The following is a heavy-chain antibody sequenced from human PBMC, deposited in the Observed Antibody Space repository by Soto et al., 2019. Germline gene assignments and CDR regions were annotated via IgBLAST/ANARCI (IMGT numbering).Heavy chain of an antibody. CDR1: GFSLSTSGVG. J-gene: IGHJ4*02. Sequence: QMTLKESGPTLVKPTQSLTLTCTFSGFSLSTSGVGVAWIRQPPGKALEWIALIYWDDDKRYSPPLKRRLTVTQDTSKNQVVLTMTNMDPVDTATYFCAHRHTLLLRGVGFDHWGQGTLVTVSS. D-gene: IGHD3-10*01. CDR2: IYWDDDK. CDR3: AHRHTLLLRGVGFDH. V-gene: IGHV2-5*02.